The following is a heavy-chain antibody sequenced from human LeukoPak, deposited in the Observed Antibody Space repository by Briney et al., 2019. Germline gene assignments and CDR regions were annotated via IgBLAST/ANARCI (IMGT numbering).Heavy chain of an antibody. D-gene: IGHD1-26*01. Sequence: PGGSLRLSCAASGFTFSSYWMHWVRQAPGKGLEWVSYISSSGSTIYYADSVKGRFTISRDNAKNSLYLQMNSLRAEDTAVYYCAREYAGSYDYYYYMDVWGKGTTVTVSS. CDR1: GFTFSSYW. CDR3: AREYAGSYDYYYYMDV. J-gene: IGHJ6*03. CDR2: ISSSGSTI. V-gene: IGHV3-48*04.